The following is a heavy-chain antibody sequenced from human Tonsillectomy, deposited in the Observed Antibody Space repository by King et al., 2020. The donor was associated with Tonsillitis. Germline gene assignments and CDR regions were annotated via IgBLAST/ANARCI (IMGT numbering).Heavy chain of an antibody. CDR2: ISSSGTYI. CDR3: ARGDYGDYVLYYYYYMDV. CDR1: GFTFSDYS. Sequence: VQLVESGGGLAKPGGSLRLSCAASGFTFSDYSMNWVRQAPGKGLEWVSSISSSGTYIYYADSVKGRFTISRDNAKNSLYLQMNSLRAEDTAVYYCARGDYGDYVLYYYYYMDVWGKGTTVTVSS. J-gene: IGHJ6*03. D-gene: IGHD4-17*01. V-gene: IGHV3-21*01.